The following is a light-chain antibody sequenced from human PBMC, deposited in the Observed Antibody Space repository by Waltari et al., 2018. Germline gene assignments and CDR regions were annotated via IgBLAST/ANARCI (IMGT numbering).Light chain of an antibody. CDR3: QQYGSSPT. J-gene: IGKJ4*01. Sequence: DIVLTQSPGTLSLSPGERATLPCRPSQSVSSSNLAWYHQRPGQAPRLLIYGASSRATGIPDRFSGSGSGTDFTLNISRLEPEDFAVYYCQQYGSSPTFGGGTKVEIK. CDR1: QSVSSSN. CDR2: GAS. V-gene: IGKV3-20*01.